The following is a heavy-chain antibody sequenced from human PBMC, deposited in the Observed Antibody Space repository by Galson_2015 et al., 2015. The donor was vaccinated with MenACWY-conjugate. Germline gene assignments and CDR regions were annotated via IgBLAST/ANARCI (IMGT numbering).Heavy chain of an antibody. Sequence: SLRLSCAASGFIFSSYAMSWVRQAPGKGLEWVSAMSGRGGSRNYADSVKGRFTISRDNSKNTLYLQMNSLRAEDTAVYYCAKTYCSRTNCREPNWYFDLWGRGTLVAVSS. CDR3: AKTYCSRTNCREPNWYFDL. CDR1: GFIFSSYA. J-gene: IGHJ2*01. CDR2: MSGRGGSR. D-gene: IGHD2-2*01. V-gene: IGHV3-23*01.